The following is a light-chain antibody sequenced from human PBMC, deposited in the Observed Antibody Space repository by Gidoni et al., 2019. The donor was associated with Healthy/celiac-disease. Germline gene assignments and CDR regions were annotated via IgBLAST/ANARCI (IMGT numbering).Light chain of an antibody. CDR3: QQSYSTPPYT. Sequence: DIQMTQSPSSLSASVGDRVTITCRASKSITSYLNWYQQKPGKAPKLLIYGASSLQSGVPSRFSGSGSGTDFTLTISSLQPEDFATYYCQQSYSTPPYTFGQGTKLEIK. J-gene: IGKJ2*01. CDR1: KSITSY. V-gene: IGKV1-39*01. CDR2: GAS.